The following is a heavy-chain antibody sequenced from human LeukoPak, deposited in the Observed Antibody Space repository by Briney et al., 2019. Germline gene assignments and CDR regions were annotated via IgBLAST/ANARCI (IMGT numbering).Heavy chain of an antibody. CDR1: GFSFRTYG. D-gene: IGHD3-16*01. Sequence: GGSLRLSCAASGFSFRTYGMHWVRQAPGKGLDWVAVIWYDGSTEFYADSVKGRFTISRDNSNNTLYLQMNSLRSEDTAVYYCVRGGGGFDMWGQGTTVIVSS. J-gene: IGHJ3*02. CDR3: VRGGGGFDM. V-gene: IGHV3-33*01. CDR2: IWYDGSTE.